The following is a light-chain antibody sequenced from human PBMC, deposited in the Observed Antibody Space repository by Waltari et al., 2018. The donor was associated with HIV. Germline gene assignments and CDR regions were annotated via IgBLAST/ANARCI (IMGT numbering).Light chain of an antibody. CDR2: DVS. V-gene: IGLV2-11*01. CDR1: SSDVGGYNF. J-gene: IGLJ2*01. CDR3: CSYAGRYTPVQ. Sequence: QSALTQPRSVSGSPGKSVTISCTGTSSDVGGYNFVSWYQQHPGKAPKVMIFDVSERPSGVPYRFSGSKSGNTASLTISGLQAEDEADYYCCSYAGRYTPVQFGGGTKLTVL.